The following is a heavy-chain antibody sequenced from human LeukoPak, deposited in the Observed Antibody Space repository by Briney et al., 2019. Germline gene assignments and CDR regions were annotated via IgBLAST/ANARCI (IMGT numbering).Heavy chain of an antibody. CDR1: GGSISSGSYY. CDR2: IHSSGTT. Sequence: SETLSLTCTVSGGSISSGSYYWSWIRQPAGKGLEWIGRIHSSGTTNYNPSLKSRVTISGDTSKNQFSLKLTSVTAADTAVYYCARNEGRSGIYMYCFDYWGQGTLVTVSS. D-gene: IGHD1-26*01. V-gene: IGHV4-61*02. J-gene: IGHJ4*02. CDR3: ARNEGRSGIYMYCFDY.